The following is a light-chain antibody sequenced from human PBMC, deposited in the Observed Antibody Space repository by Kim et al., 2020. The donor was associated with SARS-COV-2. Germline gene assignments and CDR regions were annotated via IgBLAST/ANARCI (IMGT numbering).Light chain of an antibody. CDR2: DVS. CDR3: SSYTSSSTVV. Sequence: GQSITISCTGTSSDVGGYNYVAWYQQHPGKAPKLMIYDVSNRPSGVSNRFSGSKSGNTASLTISGLQAEDEADYYSSSYTSSSTVVFGGETQLTVL. V-gene: IGLV2-14*03. J-gene: IGLJ2*01. CDR1: SSDVGGYNY.